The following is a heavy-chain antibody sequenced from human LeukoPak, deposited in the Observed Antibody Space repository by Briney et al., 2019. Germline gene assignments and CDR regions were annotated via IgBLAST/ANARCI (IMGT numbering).Heavy chain of an antibody. J-gene: IGHJ6*02. Sequence: ASVKVSCKASGYTCTSYGISWVRQAPGQGLEWMGWISAYNGNTNYAQKLQGRVTMTTDTSTSTAYMELRSLGSDDTAVYYCARDIVVVPAAIRHYYYYGMDVWGQGTTVTVSS. CDR2: ISAYNGNT. D-gene: IGHD2-2*01. CDR3: ARDIVVVPAAIRHYYYYGMDV. CDR1: GYTCTSYG. V-gene: IGHV1-18*01.